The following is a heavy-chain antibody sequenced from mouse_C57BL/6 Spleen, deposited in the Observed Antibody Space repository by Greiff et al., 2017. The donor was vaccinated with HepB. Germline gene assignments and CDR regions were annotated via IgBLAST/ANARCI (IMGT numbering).Heavy chain of an antibody. D-gene: IGHD2-4*01. CDR3: ARGYYDYVLYYFDY. J-gene: IGHJ2*01. CDR1: GYAFSSYW. Sequence: VQLQQSGAELVKPGASVKISCKASGYAFSSYWMNWVKQRPGKGLEWIGQIYPGDGDTNYNGKFKGKATLTADKSSSTAYMQRSSLTSEDSAVYFCARGYYDYVLYYFDYWGQGTTLTVSS. V-gene: IGHV1-80*01. CDR2: IYPGDGDT.